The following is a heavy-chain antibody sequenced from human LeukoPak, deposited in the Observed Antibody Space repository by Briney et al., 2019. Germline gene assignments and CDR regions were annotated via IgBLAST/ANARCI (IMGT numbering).Heavy chain of an antibody. D-gene: IGHD6-19*01. J-gene: IGHJ4*02. CDR2: IYYSGST. Sequence: PSETLSLTCTVSGGSISSYYWSWIRQPPGKGLEWIGYIYYSGSTNYNPSLKSRVTISVDTSKNQFSLKLGSVTAADTAVYYCARGHSSGEIDYWGQGTLVTVSS. CDR3: ARGHSSGEIDY. CDR1: GGSISSYY. V-gene: IGHV4-59*01.